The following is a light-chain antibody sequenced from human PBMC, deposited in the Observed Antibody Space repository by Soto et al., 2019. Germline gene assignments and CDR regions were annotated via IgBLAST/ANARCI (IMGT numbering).Light chain of an antibody. CDR2: GAS. V-gene: IGKV3-15*01. CDR1: QSVSSN. Sequence: EIVMTQSASTLAVSAGERATLSWRASQSVSSNLAWYQQKHGQAPRLLIYGASTRATGIPARFSGSLYGTDFNLTISRLEPEDFAVYYCQQYGSSPRTFGQGTKVDIK. CDR3: QQYGSSPRT. J-gene: IGKJ1*01.